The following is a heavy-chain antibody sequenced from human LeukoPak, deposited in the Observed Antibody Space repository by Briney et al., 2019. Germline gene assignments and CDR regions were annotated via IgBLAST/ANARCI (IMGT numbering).Heavy chain of an antibody. CDR2: IRSKANSYAT. CDR3: TRSDGGFDY. J-gene: IGHJ4*02. D-gene: IGHD4-23*01. CDR1: GFTFSGSA. Sequence: GSLRLSRAASGFTFSGSAMHWVRQASGKGLEWVGRIRSKANSYATAYAASVKGRFTISRDDSKNTAYLQMNSLKTEDTAVYYCTRSDGGFDYWGQGTLVTVSS. V-gene: IGHV3-73*01.